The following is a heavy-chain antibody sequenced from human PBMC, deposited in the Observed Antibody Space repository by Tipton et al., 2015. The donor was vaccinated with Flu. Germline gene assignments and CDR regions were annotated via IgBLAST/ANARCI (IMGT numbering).Heavy chain of an antibody. CDR3: SRERESEAYCGGDCYSSMDY. CDR1: GFTFVDYA. V-gene: IGHV3-49*03. D-gene: IGHD2-21*02. Sequence: SLRLSCTTSGFTFVDYAMTWFRQAPGKGLEWVGFIRSKAYGGTTEYAASVKGRFTISRDDSKSIAYLQMNSLKTEDTAVYFCSRERESEAYCGGDCYSSMDYWGQGTLVTVSS. J-gene: IGHJ4*02. CDR2: IRSKAYGGTT.